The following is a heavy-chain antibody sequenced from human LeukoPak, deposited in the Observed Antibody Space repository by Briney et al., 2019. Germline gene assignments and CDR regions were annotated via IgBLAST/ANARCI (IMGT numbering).Heavy chain of an antibody. J-gene: IGHJ5*02. CDR3: ARLISTRGWFDP. CDR2: INAGNGNT. Sequence: GASVKVSCKASGYTFTTYAIHWVRQAPGQRLEWMGWINAGNGNTKYSQKFQGRVTITRDTSASTAYMELSSLRSEDTAVYYCARLISTRGWFDPWGQGTLVTVSS. CDR1: GYTFTTYA. D-gene: IGHD2-21*01. V-gene: IGHV1-3*01.